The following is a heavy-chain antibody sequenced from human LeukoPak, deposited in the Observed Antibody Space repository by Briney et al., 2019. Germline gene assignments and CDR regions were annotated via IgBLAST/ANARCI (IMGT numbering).Heavy chain of an antibody. CDR1: GGSISSGGYY. J-gene: IGHJ4*02. CDR3: ARGRGYCSGGGRNFDY. V-gene: IGHV4-31*03. D-gene: IGHD2-15*01. Sequence: PSETLSLTCTVSGGSISSGGYYWSWIRQHPGKGLEWIGYIYYSGSTYYNPSLKSRVTISVDTSKNQFSLKLSSVTAADTAVYYCARGRGYCSGGGRNFDYWGQGTLVTVSS. CDR2: IYYSGST.